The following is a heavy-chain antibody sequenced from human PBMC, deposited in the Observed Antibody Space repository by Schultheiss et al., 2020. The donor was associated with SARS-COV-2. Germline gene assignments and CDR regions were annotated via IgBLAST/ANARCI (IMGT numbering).Heavy chain of an antibody. CDR2: ISYDGSNE. Sequence: GESLKISCAASGFTFSSYAMHWVRQAPGKGLEWVALISYDGSNEYYADSVKGRFTISRDNSKNTLSLQMNSLRAEDTAVYYCARVPSAGVFGGAYFDYWGQGTLVTVSS. CDR1: GFTFSSYA. J-gene: IGHJ4*02. V-gene: IGHV3-30*01. CDR3: ARVPSAGVFGGAYFDY. D-gene: IGHD2-21*01.